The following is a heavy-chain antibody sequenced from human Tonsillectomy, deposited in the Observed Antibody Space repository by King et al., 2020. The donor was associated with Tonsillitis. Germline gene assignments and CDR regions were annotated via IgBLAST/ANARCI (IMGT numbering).Heavy chain of an antibody. CDR1: GFTFSSYS. V-gene: IGHV3-21*01. D-gene: IGHD2-15*01. J-gene: IGHJ5*02. CDR2: ISSSSSYI. CDR3: ARAGYKDIVVVVAATAESWFDP. Sequence: VQLVESGGGLAKPGGSLRLSCAASGFTFSSYSMNWVRQAPGKGLEWVSSISSSSSYIYYADSVKGRFTISRDNAKNSLYLKMNSLRAEDTAVYYCARAGYKDIVVVVAATAESWFDPWGQGTLVTVSS.